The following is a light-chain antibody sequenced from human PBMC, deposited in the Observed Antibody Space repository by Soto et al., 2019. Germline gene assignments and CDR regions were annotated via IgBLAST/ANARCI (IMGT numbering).Light chain of an antibody. CDR2: GPS. CDR3: QQYNNWPPIT. CDR1: QSVSSN. J-gene: IGKJ3*01. Sequence: VRTQFQATLSVSPGERATLSSRASQSVSSNLPWYQQKPGQAPRLLIYGPSTRATGIPARFSGSGSGTEFTLTISSLQSEDFAVYYCQQYNNWPPITFGPGTKVDIK. V-gene: IGKV3-15*01.